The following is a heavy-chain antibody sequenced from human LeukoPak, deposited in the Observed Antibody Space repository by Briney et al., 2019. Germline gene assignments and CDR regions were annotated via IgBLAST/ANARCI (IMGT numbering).Heavy chain of an antibody. Sequence: ASVKVSCKSSGYTFTGYYMHWVRQAPGQGLEWMGWINPDTGGTSYAQRFQGRVTMTRDTSISTAYMELCRLTSDDTAVYYCARGGEVCSSTSCYRGHEYWGQGTLVTVSS. CDR2: INPDTGGT. CDR3: ARGGEVCSSTSCYRGHEY. J-gene: IGHJ4*02. V-gene: IGHV1-2*02. D-gene: IGHD2-2*01. CDR1: GYTFTGYY.